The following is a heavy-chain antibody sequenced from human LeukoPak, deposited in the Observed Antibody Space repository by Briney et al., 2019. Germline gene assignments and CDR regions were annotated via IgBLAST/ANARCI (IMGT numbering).Heavy chain of an antibody. CDR2: IYHSGST. CDR3: ARVDQSGYDTRGWFDP. CDR1: GYSISSGYY. D-gene: IGHD5-12*01. Sequence: SETLSLTCTVSGYSISSGYYWVWIRQPPGKGLEWIGNIYHSGSTYYNPSLKSRVTISVDTSKNQFSLKLSSVTAADTAVYYCARVDQSGYDTRGWFDPWGQGTLVTVSS. V-gene: IGHV4-38-2*02. J-gene: IGHJ5*02.